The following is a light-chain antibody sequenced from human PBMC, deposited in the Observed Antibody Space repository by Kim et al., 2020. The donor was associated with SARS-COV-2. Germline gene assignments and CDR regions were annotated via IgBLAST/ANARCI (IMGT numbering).Light chain of an antibody. CDR3: SSYSSTSPCV. J-gene: IGLJ3*02. CDR2: DVT. V-gene: IGLV2-14*03. Sequence: GQSITISCTGTSNDIGGYNFVSWYQQHPGKAPKLVISDVTQRPSGVSDRFSGSKSGNTASLTISGLQAEDEADYYCSSYSSTSPCVFGGGTQLTVL. CDR1: SNDIGGYNF.